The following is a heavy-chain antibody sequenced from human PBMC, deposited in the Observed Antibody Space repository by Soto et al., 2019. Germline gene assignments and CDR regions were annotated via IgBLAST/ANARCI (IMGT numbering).Heavy chain of an antibody. CDR1: GGSISNYY. CDR3: ARVNFGNSYYSYGMDV. D-gene: IGHD1-1*01. V-gene: IGHV4-59*01. J-gene: IGHJ6*02. CDR2: IYYSGST. Sequence: PSETLSLTCTVSGGSISNYYWSWIRQPPGKGLEWIGYIYYSGSTNYNPSLKSRVTISVDTSKNQFPLKLNSVTAADTAVYYCARVNFGNSYYSYGMDVSGPATSVTGSS.